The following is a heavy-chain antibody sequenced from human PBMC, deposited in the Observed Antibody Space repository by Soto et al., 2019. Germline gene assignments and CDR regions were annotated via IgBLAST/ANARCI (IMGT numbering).Heavy chain of an antibody. Sequence: GGSLRLSCAASGFSFSTYNMNWVRQSPGKGLEWVSSINGRSNYKYYTDSAKGRFTISRDNPKNSLYLQMNSLRAEDTAVYYCVREDGLVGSNSAFDYWGQGTLVTVSS. CDR1: GFSFSTYN. CDR2: INGRSNYK. V-gene: IGHV3-21*01. CDR3: VREDGLVGSNSAFDY. D-gene: IGHD1-26*01. J-gene: IGHJ4*02.